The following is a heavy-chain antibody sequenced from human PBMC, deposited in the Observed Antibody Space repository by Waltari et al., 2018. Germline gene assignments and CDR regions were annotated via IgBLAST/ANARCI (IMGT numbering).Heavy chain of an antibody. CDR3: ARPAAAGLFDP. D-gene: IGHD6-13*01. CDR1: GGSFSGYY. Sequence: QVQLQQWGAGLLKPSETLSLTCAVYGGSFSGYYWIWIRQPPGKGLEWIGEINHSGSTNYNPSLKSRVTISVDTSKNQFSLKLSSVTAADTAVYYCARPAAAGLFDPWGQGTLVTVSS. V-gene: IGHV4-34*01. J-gene: IGHJ5*02. CDR2: INHSGST.